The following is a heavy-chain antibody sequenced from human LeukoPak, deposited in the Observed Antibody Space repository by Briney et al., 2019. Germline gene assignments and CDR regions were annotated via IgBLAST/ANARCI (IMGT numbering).Heavy chain of an antibody. J-gene: IGHJ4*02. Sequence: SETLSLTCAVSGGSISSSNWWSWVRQPPGKGLEWIGSIYYSGSTYYNPSLKSRVTISVDTSKNQFSLKLSSVTAADTAVYYCARLSGSVTLDYWGQGTLVTVSS. CDR1: GGSISSSNW. D-gene: IGHD3-10*01. CDR2: IYYSGST. CDR3: ARLSGSVTLDY. V-gene: IGHV4-39*01.